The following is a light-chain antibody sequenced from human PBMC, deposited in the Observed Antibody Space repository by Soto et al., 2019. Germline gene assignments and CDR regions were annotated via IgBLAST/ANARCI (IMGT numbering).Light chain of an antibody. CDR1: QGISRS. CDR3: QQAVTFPIP. J-gene: IGKJ5*01. Sequence: DIQVTPSTSSVAASVGDRVTISCQASQGISRSLAWYQQKPWKAPKLLIYAASSLQSGVPSRCSGSGFGTDFTLTISSLHPEDAAIYYCQQAVTFPIPFGQGTRFEIK. V-gene: IGKV1D-12*01. CDR2: AAS.